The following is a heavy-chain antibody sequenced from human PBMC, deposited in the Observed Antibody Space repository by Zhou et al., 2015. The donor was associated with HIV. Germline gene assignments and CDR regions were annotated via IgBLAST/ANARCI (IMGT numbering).Heavy chain of an antibody. CDR3: ARGGVVAAPMGF. Sequence: QVQLVQSGAEVKKPGSSVKVSCKSSGYSFSSYAISWVRQAPGQGLEWMGSITPMFSIANYAQKFQGRVTVTADESMSTSYLEMWSLTFDDSAIYYCARGGVVAAPMGFWGQGARVTVAP. CDR1: GYSFSSYA. D-gene: IGHD2-15*01. V-gene: IGHV1-69*18. CDR2: ITPMFSIA. J-gene: IGHJ4*02.